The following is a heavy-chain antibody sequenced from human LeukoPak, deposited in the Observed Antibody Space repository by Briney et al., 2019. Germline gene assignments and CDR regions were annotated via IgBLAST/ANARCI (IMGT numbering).Heavy chain of an antibody. D-gene: IGHD3-10*01. CDR3: ASGRFGETTKPYYFDY. CDR1: GGSFSGYY. CDR2: INHSGST. V-gene: IGHV4-34*01. J-gene: IGHJ4*02. Sequence: SETLSLTCAVYGGSFSGYYWSWIRQPPGKGLEGIGEINHSGSTNYNPSLKSRVTISVDTSKNQFSLKLSSVTAADTAVYYCASGRFGETTKPYYFDYWGQGTLLTVSS.